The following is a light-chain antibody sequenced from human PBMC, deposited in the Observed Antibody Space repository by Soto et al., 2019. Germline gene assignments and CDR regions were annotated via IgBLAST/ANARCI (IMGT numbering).Light chain of an antibody. CDR1: QSISAY. J-gene: IGKJ1*01. Sequence: DIQMTQSPSCLSASVGDRVTITCRASQSISAYLNWYQQKPGKAPKLLIYATSSLESGVPSRFSGSGSGTDFSLTISTLQPEDFATYYCQQGKTTPGTFGQGTKV. CDR3: QQGKTTPGT. V-gene: IGKV1-39*01. CDR2: ATS.